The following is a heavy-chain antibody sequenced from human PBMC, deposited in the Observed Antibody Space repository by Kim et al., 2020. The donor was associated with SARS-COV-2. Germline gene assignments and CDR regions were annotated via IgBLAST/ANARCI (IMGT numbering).Heavy chain of an antibody. J-gene: IGHJ6*03. CDR2: ISTDGLST. CDR3: GRAYFYNYMDV. Sequence: GGSLRLSCAASGFTFSSYAIHWVRQAPGKGLEYVSAISTDGLSTYYANSVKGRFTLSRDNSKNTVFLQMGSLRAEDMAVYYCGRAYFYNYMDVWGKGTTV. V-gene: IGHV3-64*01. CDR1: GFTFSSYA.